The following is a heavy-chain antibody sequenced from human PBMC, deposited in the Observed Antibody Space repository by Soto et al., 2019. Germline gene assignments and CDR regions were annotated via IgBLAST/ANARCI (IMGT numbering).Heavy chain of an antibody. D-gene: IGHD2-8*01. CDR2: IIPIFGTA. CDR1: GGTFSSYA. V-gene: IGHV1-69*13. Sequence: GASVKVSCKASGGTFSSYAISWVRQAPGQGLEWMGGIIPIFGTANYAQKFQGRVTITADESTSTAYMELSSLRSEDTAVYYCARDLSKQVRGVRLIKPDWYYYGMDVWGQGTTVTVSS. J-gene: IGHJ6*02. CDR3: ARDLSKQVRGVRLIKPDWYYYGMDV.